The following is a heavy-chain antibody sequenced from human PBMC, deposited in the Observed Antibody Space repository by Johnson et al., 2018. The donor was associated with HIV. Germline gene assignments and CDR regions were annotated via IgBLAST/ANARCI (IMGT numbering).Heavy chain of an antibody. CDR3: AKVGANWAHLDV. V-gene: IGHV3-43D*04. J-gene: IGHJ3*01. Sequence: VQLVESGGVVVQPGGSLRLSCAASGFTFDDYTMHWVRQAPGKGLEWVSLISWDGGNTYYADSVKGRFTISRDNSENTLYLQMNSLRAEDTAVYFCAKVGANWAHLDVWGQGTMVTVSS. D-gene: IGHD1-26*01. CDR2: ISWDGGNT. CDR1: GFTFDDYT.